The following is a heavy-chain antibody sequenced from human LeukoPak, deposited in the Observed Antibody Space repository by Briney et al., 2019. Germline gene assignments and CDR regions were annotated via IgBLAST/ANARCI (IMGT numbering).Heavy chain of an antibody. CDR3: VRDGDGRINFDY. D-gene: IGHD3-10*01. CDR2: MNPHSGGT. CDR1: GYILSDFY. Sequence: GASVKVSCMASGYILSDFYMHWVRHVPGQGLEWMGWMNPHSGGTNYAQKFQGRVTMTRDMSISTDYMELTRLTSDDTAIYYCVRDGDGRINFDYWGQGTLVTVSS. V-gene: IGHV1-2*02. J-gene: IGHJ4*02.